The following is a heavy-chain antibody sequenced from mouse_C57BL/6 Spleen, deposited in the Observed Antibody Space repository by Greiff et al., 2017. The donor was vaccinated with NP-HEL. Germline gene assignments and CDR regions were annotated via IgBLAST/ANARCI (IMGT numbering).Heavy chain of an antibody. J-gene: IGHJ4*01. D-gene: IGHD2-4*01. V-gene: IGHV3-6*01. CDR1: GYSITSGYY. Sequence: EVQLQQSGPGLVKPSQSLSLSCSVTGYSITSGYYWNWIRQFPGNKLEWMGFISYDGSNNYNPTLKNRTSITRDTSENPFFLKLNAVTTEDTATDYGAREDYDYEYYAMDYWGQGTSVTVSS. CDR3: AREDYDYEYYAMDY. CDR2: ISYDGSN.